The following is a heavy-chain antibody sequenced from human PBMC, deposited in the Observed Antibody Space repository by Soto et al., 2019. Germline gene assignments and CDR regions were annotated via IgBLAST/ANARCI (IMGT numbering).Heavy chain of an antibody. CDR1: GGTFSSYT. J-gene: IGHJ3*02. CDR3: ARADGSGSFRYAFDI. D-gene: IGHD3-10*01. V-gene: IGHV1-69*02. Sequence: QVQLVQSGAEVKKPGSSVKVSCKASGGTFSSYTISWVRQAPGQGLEWMGRIIPILGIANYAQKFQGRGTITADKDTSTDYLELSSLRSEDTAVYYCARADGSGSFRYAFDIWGQGTMVTVSS. CDR2: IIPILGIA.